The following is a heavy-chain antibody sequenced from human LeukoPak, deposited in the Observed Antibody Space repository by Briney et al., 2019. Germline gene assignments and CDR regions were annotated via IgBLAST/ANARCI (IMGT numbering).Heavy chain of an antibody. Sequence: GGSLRLSCAASGFTFSSYAMHWVRQAPGKGLEWVAVISYDGSNKYYADSVKGRFTISRDNSRNTLYLQMNGLRAEDTAVYYCAREDYGEIVYYYYGMDVWGQGTTVTVSS. CDR3: AREDYGEIVYYYYGMDV. J-gene: IGHJ6*02. CDR1: GFTFSSYA. D-gene: IGHD4-17*01. CDR2: ISYDGSNK. V-gene: IGHV3-30*04.